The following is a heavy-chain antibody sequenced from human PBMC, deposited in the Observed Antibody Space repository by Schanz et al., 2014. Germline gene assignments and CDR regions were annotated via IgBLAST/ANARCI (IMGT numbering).Heavy chain of an antibody. CDR3: ARDRDQWDGNYLDY. CDR2: IGGSDGNT. Sequence: QVQLVQSGAEVKKPGSSVKVSCKASGYTFTRSGISWVRQAPGQGLEWMGWIGGSDGNTNFAQKFQGRVTMTTDTSTSTVYMELRSLTSDDSAVYYCARDRDQWDGNYLDYWGQGTLVIVSS. D-gene: IGHD1-26*01. CDR1: GYTFTRSG. V-gene: IGHV1-18*01. J-gene: IGHJ4*02.